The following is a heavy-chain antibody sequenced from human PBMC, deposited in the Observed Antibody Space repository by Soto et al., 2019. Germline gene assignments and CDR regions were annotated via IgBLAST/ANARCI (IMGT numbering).Heavy chain of an antibody. CDR3: ARSNWNEGKNWFDP. D-gene: IGHD1-20*01. J-gene: IGHJ5*02. CDR1: GGSISTYY. CDR2: IYYSGST. V-gene: IGHV4-59*01. Sequence: SETLSLTCTVSGGSISTYYWSWIRQPPGKGLEWIGYIYYSGSTTYNPSLKSRVTISVDTSKNQFSLSLYSMTAADTAVYYCARSNWNEGKNWFDPWGQGTLVTVSS.